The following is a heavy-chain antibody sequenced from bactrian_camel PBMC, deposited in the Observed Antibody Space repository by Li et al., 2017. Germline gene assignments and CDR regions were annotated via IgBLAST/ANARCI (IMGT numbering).Heavy chain of an antibody. CDR1: TYIVGTGYC. V-gene: IGHV3S1*01. CDR3: EKGSL. D-gene: IGHD5*01. CDR2: ILIGSGET. J-gene: IGHJ4*01. Sequence: HVQLVESGGGSVQAGGSLRLSCIVSTYIVGTGYCMGWFRDSPGKGREGVAAILIGSGETFYIDSVKGRFVISRDNANNIVYLHLTHLKIEDTAMYYCEKGSLRGQGTQVTVS.